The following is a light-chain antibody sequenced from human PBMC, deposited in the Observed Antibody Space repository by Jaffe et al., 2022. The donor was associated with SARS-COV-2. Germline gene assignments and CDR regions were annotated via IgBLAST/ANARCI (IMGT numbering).Light chain of an antibody. CDR2: EVS. J-gene: IGLJ2*01. CDR1: SSDVGTYSV. CDR3: CSCAGGSMFVV. V-gene: IGLV2-23*02. Sequence: QSALTQPASVSGSPGQSITISCTGTSSDVGTYSVVSWYQQHPGKAPKLIIFEVSNRPSGVSNRFSGSKSGNTASLTISGLQAEDEANYYCCSCAGGSMFVVFGGGTKLTVL.